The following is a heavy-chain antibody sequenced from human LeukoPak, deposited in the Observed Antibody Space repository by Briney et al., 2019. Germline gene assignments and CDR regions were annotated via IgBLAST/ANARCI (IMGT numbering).Heavy chain of an antibody. D-gene: IGHD2-2*01. CDR1: GGSFSGYY. Sequence: SETLSLTCAVYGGSFSGYYWSWIRQPPGKGLEWIGEINHSGSTNYNPSLKSRVTISVDTSKNQFSLKLSSVTAADTAVYYCAGNPVGYCSSTSCSRRFDYWGQGTLVTVSS. CDR3: AGNPVGYCSSTSCSRRFDY. J-gene: IGHJ4*02. CDR2: INHSGST. V-gene: IGHV4-34*01.